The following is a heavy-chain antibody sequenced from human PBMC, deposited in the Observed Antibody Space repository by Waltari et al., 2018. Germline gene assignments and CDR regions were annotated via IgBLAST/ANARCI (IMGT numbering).Heavy chain of an antibody. CDR2: FYYTGLT. J-gene: IGHJ5*02. V-gene: IGHV4-31*03. Sequence: QVQLHESGPGLVEPSQTLSLTCSVSGGSVGSGGYFWSWVRQPPGKGLEWIGPFYYTGLTYYNPSLKSRASISFDKSKNQFSLNLSSVTAADTAVYFCARLLGSSWYLNWFDPWGQGLLVTVSS. CDR1: GGSVGSGGYF. CDR3: ARLLGSSWYLNWFDP. D-gene: IGHD6-13*01.